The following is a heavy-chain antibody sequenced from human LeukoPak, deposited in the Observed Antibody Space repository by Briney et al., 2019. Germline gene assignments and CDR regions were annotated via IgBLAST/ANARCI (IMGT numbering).Heavy chain of an antibody. Sequence: PGGSLRLSCEASGFTFSRHAMSWVRQAPGKGLEWVSAISGSGGSTYYADSVKGRFTISRDNSKNTLYLQMNSLRAEDTAVYYCAKESRSGSYFHSFDYWGQGTLVTVSS. CDR2: ISGSGGST. D-gene: IGHD1-26*01. CDR3: AKESRSGSYFHSFDY. V-gene: IGHV3-23*01. J-gene: IGHJ4*02. CDR1: GFTFSRHA.